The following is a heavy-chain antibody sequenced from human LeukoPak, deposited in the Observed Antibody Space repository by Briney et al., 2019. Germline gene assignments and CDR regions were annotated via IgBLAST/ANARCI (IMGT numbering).Heavy chain of an antibody. CDR1: GGTFSSYA. J-gene: IGHJ6*03. CDR3: ARAGAIFGVVKHYYYYMDV. V-gene: IGHV1-69*13. CDR2: IIPIFGTA. D-gene: IGHD3-3*01. Sequence: ASVKVSCKASGGTFSSYAISWVRQAPRQGLEWMGGIIPIFGTANYAQKFQGRVTITADESTSTAYMELSSLRSEDTAVYYCARAGAIFGVVKHYYYYMDVWGKGTTVTVSS.